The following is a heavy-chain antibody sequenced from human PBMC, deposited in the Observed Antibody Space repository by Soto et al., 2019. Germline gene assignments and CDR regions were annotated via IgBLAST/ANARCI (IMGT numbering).Heavy chain of an antibody. D-gene: IGHD3-3*01. CDR1: GGSVSSYY. CDR3: AREVGDFKWFDP. V-gene: IGHV4-59*02. J-gene: IGHJ5*02. CDR2: IYYSGST. Sequence: SETLSLTCTVSGGSVSSYYWSWIRQPPGKGLEWIGYIYYSGSTNYNPSLKSRVTIALDTSKNQFSLNLSSVTAADTAVYYCAREVGDFKWFDPRCQGTLVTVSS.